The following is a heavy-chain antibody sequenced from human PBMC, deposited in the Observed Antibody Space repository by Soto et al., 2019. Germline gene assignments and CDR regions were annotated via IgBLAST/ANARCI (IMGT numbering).Heavy chain of an antibody. CDR2: INLNSGDT. Sequence: ASVKVSCKTSGDTFSDSSMHWVRQAPGEGLEWMGWINLNSGDTNYAQKFQGRVTLTRDTSIITAYMELSRLKSDDTAVYYCARDLGGYDLYGPDTWGQGTLVTVSS. CDR1: GDTFSDSS. V-gene: IGHV1-2*02. J-gene: IGHJ5*02. CDR3: ARDLGGYDLYGPDT. D-gene: IGHD5-12*01.